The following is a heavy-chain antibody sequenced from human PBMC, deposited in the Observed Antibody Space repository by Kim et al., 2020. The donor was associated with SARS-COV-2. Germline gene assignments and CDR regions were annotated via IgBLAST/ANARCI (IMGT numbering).Heavy chain of an antibody. CDR2: ISGSGAGT. Sequence: GGSLRLSCAASGFSFSSYAMGWVRQAPGKGLEWVSGISGSGAGTFYVDSVKGRFTISRHNSKNTLFLQMNSLRADDTAVYYCAKDRAIFKNRAEHFQHWGQGTLVIVSS. V-gene: IGHV3-23*01. D-gene: IGHD3-9*01. J-gene: IGHJ1*01. CDR1: GFSFSSYA. CDR3: AKDRAIFKNRAEHFQH.